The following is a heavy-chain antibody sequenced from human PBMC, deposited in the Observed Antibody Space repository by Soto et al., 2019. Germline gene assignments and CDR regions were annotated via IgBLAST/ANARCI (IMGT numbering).Heavy chain of an antibody. CDR2: IYYTATT. CDR3: ARDLTAAAWFDP. D-gene: IGHD6-13*01. Sequence: SETLSLTCTVSGGSINSYYWTLIRQPPGKGLECICYIYYTATTNYNPSLKSRVTISIDTSKNQFSLKVNSVTAADTAIYYCARDLTAAAWFDPWGQGTLVT. CDR1: GGSINSYY. J-gene: IGHJ5*02. V-gene: IGHV4-59*01.